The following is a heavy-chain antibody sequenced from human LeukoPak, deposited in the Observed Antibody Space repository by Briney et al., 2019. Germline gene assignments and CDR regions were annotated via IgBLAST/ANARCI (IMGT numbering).Heavy chain of an antibody. D-gene: IGHD3-22*01. J-gene: IGHJ3*02. CDR1: GYAFTGYY. CDR2: INPNSGGT. CDR3: ARVLDDSGGYYFILGAFDI. V-gene: IGHV1-2*02. Sequence: GASVKASCKASGYAFTGYYMHWVRQAPGQGLEWMGWINPNSGGTNYAQKFQGRVTMTRDTSISTAYMELSRLRSDDTAVYYCARVLDDSGGYYFILGAFDIWGLGTMVTVSS.